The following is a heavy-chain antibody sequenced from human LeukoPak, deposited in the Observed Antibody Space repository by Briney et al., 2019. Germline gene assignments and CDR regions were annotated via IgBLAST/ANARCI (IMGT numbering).Heavy chain of an antibody. CDR3: ARGYYHDSK. Sequence: PSETLSLTCTVSGGSLTTDNWWTWVRQPPGKGLEWIGEIHHSGSTNYNPSLKSRVPISIDKSKNQFSLKLTSVTAADTAVYYCARGYYHDSKWGQGILVTVSS. CDR1: GGSLTTDNW. D-gene: IGHD3-22*01. CDR2: IHHSGST. V-gene: IGHV4-4*02. J-gene: IGHJ4*02.